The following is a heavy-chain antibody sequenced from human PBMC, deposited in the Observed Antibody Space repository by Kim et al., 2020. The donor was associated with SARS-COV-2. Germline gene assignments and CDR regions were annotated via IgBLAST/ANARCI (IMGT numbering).Heavy chain of an antibody. CDR3: ARGVLLWFRELLSLGY. V-gene: IGHV1-3*01. D-gene: IGHD3-10*01. Sequence: KFQGRVTITRDTSASTAYMELSSLRSEDTAVYYCARGVLLWFRELLSLGYWGQGTLVTVSS. J-gene: IGHJ4*02.